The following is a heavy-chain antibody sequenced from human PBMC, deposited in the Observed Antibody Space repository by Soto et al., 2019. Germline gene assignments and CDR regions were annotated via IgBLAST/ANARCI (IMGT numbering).Heavy chain of an antibody. CDR1: GFPFGNFL. CDR2: IRSQPYGGTA. J-gene: IGHJ5*02. D-gene: IGHD6-25*01. V-gene: IGHV3-49*03. CDR3: ARATRRMSLFPTWFAP. Sequence: GGSLRLSCTASGFPFGNFLMSWFRQAPGKGMEWVGFIRSQPYGGTAEYAASVRGRFTISRDDSKGIAYLQMNSLQTEDSGVYYCARATRRMSLFPTWFAPWGQGTLVTVSS.